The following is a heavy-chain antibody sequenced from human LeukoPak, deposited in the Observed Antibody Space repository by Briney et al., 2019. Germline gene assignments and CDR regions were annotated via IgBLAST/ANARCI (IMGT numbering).Heavy chain of an antibody. Sequence: GGSLRLSCAASGFTFSSCAMSWVRQAPGKGLEWVSAISGSGGSTYYADSVKGRFTISRDNSKNTLYLQMNSLRAEDTAVYYCAKSVAVAGIFDYWGQGTLVTVSS. CDR1: GFTFSSCA. J-gene: IGHJ4*02. CDR3: AKSVAVAGIFDY. D-gene: IGHD6-19*01. CDR2: ISGSGGST. V-gene: IGHV3-23*01.